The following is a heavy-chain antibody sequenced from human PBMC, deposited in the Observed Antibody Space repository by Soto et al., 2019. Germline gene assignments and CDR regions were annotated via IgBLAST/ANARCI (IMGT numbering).Heavy chain of an antibody. J-gene: IGHJ6*02. CDR1: GFTFSSYA. CDR2: ISYDGSNK. D-gene: IGHD3-10*01. CDR3: ARDKDGSGKWYYGMDV. Sequence: GSLRLSCAASGFTFSSYAMHWVRQAPGKGLEWVAVISYDGSNKYYADSVKGRFTISRDNSKNTLYLQMNSLRAEDTAVYYCARDKDGSGKWYYGMDVWGQGTTVTVSS. V-gene: IGHV3-30-3*01.